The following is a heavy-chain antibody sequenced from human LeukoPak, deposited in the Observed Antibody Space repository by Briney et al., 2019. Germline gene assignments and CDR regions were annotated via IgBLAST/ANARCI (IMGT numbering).Heavy chain of an antibody. D-gene: IGHD4/OR15-4a*01. Sequence: SETLSLTCTVSGGSITSDYWSWIRQPPGKGLEWIGRIFTSGSTSYNPSLKSRVTMSRDTSKNQFSLKLSSVTAADTAVYFCSRAGANDLWGQRTLVTVSS. V-gene: IGHV4-4*07. J-gene: IGHJ5*02. CDR3: SRAGANDL. CDR1: GGSITSDY. CDR2: IFTSGST.